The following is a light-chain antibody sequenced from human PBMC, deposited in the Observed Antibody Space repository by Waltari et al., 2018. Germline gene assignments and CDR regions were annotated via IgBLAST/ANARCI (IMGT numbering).Light chain of an antibody. Sequence: EVVLTQSPVTLSLSAGERASLSCRASASVYKYLAWYQQRPGQPPRLLIYDTSNRAAGVPGRFSGSGYGTDFTLTITSLEAEDFAVYFCQQGSILPLTFGGGTRVEIK. CDR1: ASVYKY. CDR3: QQGSILPLT. V-gene: IGKV3-11*01. J-gene: IGKJ4*01. CDR2: DTS.